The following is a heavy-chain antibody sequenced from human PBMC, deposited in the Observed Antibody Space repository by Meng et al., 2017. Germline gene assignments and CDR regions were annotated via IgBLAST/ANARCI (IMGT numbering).Heavy chain of an antibody. CDR1: GFTFSSYG. Sequence: QVQLVESGGGVVQPGRSLRLSCAASGFTFSSYGMHWVRQAPGKGLEWMAVIWYDGSNKYYADSVKGRFTISRDNSKNTLYLQMNSLRAEDTAVYYCARDAHSSSWFDPWGQGTLVTVSS. CDR3: ARDAHSSSWFDP. J-gene: IGHJ5*02. CDR2: IWYDGSNK. V-gene: IGHV3-33*01. D-gene: IGHD6-13*01.